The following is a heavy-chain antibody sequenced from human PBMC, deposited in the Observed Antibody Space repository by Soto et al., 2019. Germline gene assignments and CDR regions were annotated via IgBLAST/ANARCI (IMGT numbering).Heavy chain of an antibody. V-gene: IGHV3-23*01. D-gene: IGHD2-8*01. CDR2: ISGSGGST. CDR3: AKDIVLMVYAEGAFDI. Sequence: EVQLLESGGGLVQPGGSLRLSCAASGFTFSSYAMSWVRQAPGKGLEWVSAISGSGGSTYYADSVKGRFTISRDSSKNTLYLQMNSLRAEDTAVYYCAKDIVLMVYAEGAFDIWGQGTMVTVSS. CDR1: GFTFSSYA. J-gene: IGHJ3*02.